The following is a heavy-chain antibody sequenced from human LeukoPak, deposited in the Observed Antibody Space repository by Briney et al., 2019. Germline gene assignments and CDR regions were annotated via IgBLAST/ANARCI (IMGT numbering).Heavy chain of an antibody. CDR1: GGSISSYY. CDR2: IYYSGSTNYT. J-gene: IGHJ2*01. D-gene: IGHD3-16*02. V-gene: IGHV4-59*01. CDR3: ARDPIVSVGDWYFDL. Sequence: PWETLSLTCTVSGGSISSYYWSWIRQPPGKGLEWIGYIYYSGSTNYTNYNRSLKSRVTISVETSKNQFSMKLSSVTAADTAVYYCARDPIVSVGDWYFDLWGVAPWSLSPQ.